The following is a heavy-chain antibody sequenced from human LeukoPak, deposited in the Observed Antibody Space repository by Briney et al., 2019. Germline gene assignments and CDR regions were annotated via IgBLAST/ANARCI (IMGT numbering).Heavy chain of an antibody. D-gene: IGHD3-10*01. J-gene: IGHJ3*02. Sequence: ASVKVSCKASGYTFTCYYMHWVRQAPGQGLEWMGWINPNSGGTNYAQKFQGRVTMTRGTSISTAYMELSRLRSDDTAVYYCARGRVHGSGAFDIWGQGTMVTVSS. V-gene: IGHV1-2*02. CDR3: ARGRVHGSGAFDI. CDR1: GYTFTCYY. CDR2: INPNSGGT.